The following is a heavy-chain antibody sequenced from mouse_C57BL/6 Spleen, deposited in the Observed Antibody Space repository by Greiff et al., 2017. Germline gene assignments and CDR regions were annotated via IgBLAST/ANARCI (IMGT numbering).Heavy chain of an antibody. D-gene: IGHD2-4*01. CDR1: GFNIKDDY. J-gene: IGHJ4*01. V-gene: IGHV14-4*01. CDR2: IDPENGDT. CDR3: ARMITGYYYAMDY. Sequence: VQLQQSGAELVRPGASVKLSCTASGFNIKDDYMHWVKQRPEQGLEWIGWIDPENGDTEYASKFQGKATITADTSSNTAYLQLSSLTSEDTAVYYCARMITGYYYAMDYWGQGTSVTVSS.